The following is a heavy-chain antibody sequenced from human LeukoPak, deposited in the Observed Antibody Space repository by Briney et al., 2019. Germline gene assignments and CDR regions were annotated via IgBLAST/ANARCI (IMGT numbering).Heavy chain of an antibody. Sequence: GGSLRLSCAASGFTFSAYAMNWIRQAPGEGLEWLSAMSGISGSTYNADSVKGRFTISRDTSKNTLYLEMNSLRVEDTAIYYCAKDPGDGDYFFFYYMDFWGKGTTVTVSS. V-gene: IGHV3-23*01. CDR3: AKDPGDGDYFFFYYMDF. CDR2: MSGISGST. CDR1: GFTFSAYA. D-gene: IGHD4-17*01. J-gene: IGHJ6*03.